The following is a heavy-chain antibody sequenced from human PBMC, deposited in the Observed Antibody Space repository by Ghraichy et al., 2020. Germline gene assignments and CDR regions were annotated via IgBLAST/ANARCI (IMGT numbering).Heavy chain of an antibody. CDR2: ISSSSSYI. D-gene: IGHD7-27*01. CDR3: ARDGGVELGFDY. Sequence: GGSLRLSCAASGFTFSSYSMNWVRQAPGKGLEWVSSISSSSSYIYYADSVKGRFTISRDNAKNSLYLQMNSLRAEDTAVYYCARDGGVELGFDYWGQGTLVTVSS. CDR1: GFTFSSYS. V-gene: IGHV3-21*01. J-gene: IGHJ4*02.